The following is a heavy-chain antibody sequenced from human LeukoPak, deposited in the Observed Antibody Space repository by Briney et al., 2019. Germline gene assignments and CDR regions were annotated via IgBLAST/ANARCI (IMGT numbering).Heavy chain of an antibody. Sequence: ASVKVSCKASGYTFTSYDINWVRQATGQGLEWMGWMNPNSGNTGYAQKFQGRVTMTRNTSISTAYMELSSLRSGDTAVYYCARGGLTYYYDSSGYLNYWGQGTLVTVSS. CDR1: GYTFTSYD. J-gene: IGHJ4*02. D-gene: IGHD3-22*01. V-gene: IGHV1-8*01. CDR3: ARGGLTYYYDSSGYLNY. CDR2: MNPNSGNT.